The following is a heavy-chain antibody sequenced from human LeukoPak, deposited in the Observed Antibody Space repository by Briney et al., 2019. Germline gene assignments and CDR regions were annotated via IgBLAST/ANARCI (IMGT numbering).Heavy chain of an antibody. CDR3: ARGIGWYYN. D-gene: IGHD6-19*01. V-gene: IGHV4-59*08. CDR1: GGSINNYY. Sequence: PSETLSLTCTVSGGSINNYYWSWIRQPPGKGLEWIGYIYYSGSTNYNPSLKSRVTISVDTSKNQLSLKLSSVTAADTAVYYCARGIGWYYNRGQGTLVTVSS. CDR2: IYYSGST. J-gene: IGHJ4*02.